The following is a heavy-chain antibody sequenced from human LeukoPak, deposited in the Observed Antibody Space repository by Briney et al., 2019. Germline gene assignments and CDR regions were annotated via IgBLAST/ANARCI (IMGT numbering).Heavy chain of an antibody. Sequence: ASVKVSCKASRYTFTSYDINWVRQATGQGLEWMGWKNPNSGNTGYAQKFQGRVTMTRNTSISTAYMELSSLRSEDTAVYYCARGASSGWYIDAFDIWGQGTMVTVSS. J-gene: IGHJ3*02. CDR1: RYTFTSYD. D-gene: IGHD6-19*01. CDR2: KNPNSGNT. CDR3: ARGASSGWYIDAFDI. V-gene: IGHV1-8*01.